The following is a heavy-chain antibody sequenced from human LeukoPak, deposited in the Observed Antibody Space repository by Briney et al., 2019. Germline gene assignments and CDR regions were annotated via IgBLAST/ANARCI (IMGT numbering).Heavy chain of an antibody. D-gene: IGHD6-6*01. V-gene: IGHV4-59*08. CDR2: IYYSGST. Sequence: SETLSLTCTVSGGSISSYYWSWIRQPPGKGLEWIGYIYYSGSTNYNPSLKSRVTISVDTSKNQFSLNLTSVTAADTAVYYCARVRSYSSSSWFDNWGQGTLVTVSS. J-gene: IGHJ4*02. CDR1: GGSISSYY. CDR3: ARVRSYSSSSWFDN.